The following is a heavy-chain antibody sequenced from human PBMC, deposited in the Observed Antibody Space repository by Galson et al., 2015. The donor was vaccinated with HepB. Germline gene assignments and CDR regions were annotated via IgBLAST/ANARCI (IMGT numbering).Heavy chain of an antibody. CDR3: ARGAVAVPFDY. Sequence: SLRLSCAASGFTFSSYSMNWVRQAPGKGLEWVSYISSSSSTIYYADSVKGRFTISRDNAKNSLYLQMNSLRAEDTAVYYCARGAVAVPFDYWGQGTLVTVSS. CDR2: ISSSSSTI. CDR1: GFTFSSYS. V-gene: IGHV3-48*04. D-gene: IGHD6-19*01. J-gene: IGHJ4*02.